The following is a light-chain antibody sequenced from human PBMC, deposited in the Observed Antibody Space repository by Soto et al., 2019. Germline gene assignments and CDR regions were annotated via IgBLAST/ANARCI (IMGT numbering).Light chain of an antibody. Sequence: QSPLTQAASVSGSTGQSITISCAGTSGDVGGYNYVSWYQQHPGKAPKLMIYEVSNRPSGVSNRFSGSKSGNTASLTISGLQAEDDVANYCSSHTGSSTLPSGLGTGPKATVL. CDR3: SSHTGSSTLPSG. V-gene: IGLV2-14*01. CDR1: SGDVGGYNY. CDR2: EVS. J-gene: IGLJ1*01.